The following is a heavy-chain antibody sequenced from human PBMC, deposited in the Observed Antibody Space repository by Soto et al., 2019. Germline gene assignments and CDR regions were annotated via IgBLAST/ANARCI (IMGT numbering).Heavy chain of an antibody. CDR3: ARGGITIYDYALDV. Sequence: QVQLQQWGAGLLRPSETLSVTCAVDGGSFSGHYWSWIRQPPGKGLEWIGEINPSGSTKYNPSLKSRVTISADTSRNQFSLKLSSVTAADTAVFYCARGGITIYDYALDVWGQGTTVTVSS. V-gene: IGHV4-34*01. D-gene: IGHD3-3*01. J-gene: IGHJ6*02. CDR2: INPSGST. CDR1: GGSFSGHY.